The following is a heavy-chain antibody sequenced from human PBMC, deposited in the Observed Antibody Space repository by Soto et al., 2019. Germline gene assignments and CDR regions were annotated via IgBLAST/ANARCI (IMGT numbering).Heavy chain of an antibody. CDR1: GFTFSSYA. D-gene: IGHD6-13*01. V-gene: IGHV3-23*01. CDR3: AKDPEYSSSSSGAFVI. CDR2: ISGSGGST. Sequence: PGGSLRLSCAASGFTFSSYAMSWVRQAPGKGLEWVSAISGSGGSTYYADSVKGRFTISRDNSKNTLYLQMNSLRAEDTAVYYCAKDPEYSSSSSGAFVIWGRGTMVTVSS. J-gene: IGHJ3*02.